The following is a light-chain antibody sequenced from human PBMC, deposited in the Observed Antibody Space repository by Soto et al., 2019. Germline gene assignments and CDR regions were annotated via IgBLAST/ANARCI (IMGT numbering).Light chain of an antibody. CDR2: NAY. Sequence: EIVLTQSPGTLSVSPGERATLSYRASQSLNSNSLAWYQQKPGQAPRLLIYNAYNRASGIPDRFSGSGSGTDFTLTISRLEPEDFVVYHCQQYDGSPRTFGQGTKVDIK. J-gene: IGKJ1*01. CDR3: QQYDGSPRT. V-gene: IGKV3-20*01. CDR1: QSLNSNS.